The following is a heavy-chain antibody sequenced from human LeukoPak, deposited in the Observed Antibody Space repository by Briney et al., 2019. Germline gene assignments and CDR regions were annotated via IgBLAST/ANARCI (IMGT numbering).Heavy chain of an antibody. D-gene: IGHD3-10*01. Sequence: ASVKVSCKASGDAFNNYDIHWVRQATVQGLEWMGCVNPNRGNSDYAQKFQGRVTISWDNSIKTGYMELSSLRSEDTAVYYCARGGYYYGSGSRNWFDPWGQGTLVTVSS. CDR2: VNPNRGNS. CDR3: ARGGYYYGSGSRNWFDP. J-gene: IGHJ5*02. CDR1: GDAFNNYD. V-gene: IGHV1-8*03.